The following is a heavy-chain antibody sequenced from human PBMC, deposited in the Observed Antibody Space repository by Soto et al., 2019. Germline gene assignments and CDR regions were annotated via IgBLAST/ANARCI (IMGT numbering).Heavy chain of an antibody. CDR3: ARDRDAYCSKGICSGTYFNY. V-gene: IGHV1-24*01. J-gene: IGHJ4*02. CDR1: GYTLTELA. D-gene: IGHD2-8*01. CDR2: FDLENGVT. Sequence: ASVKVSCKVSGYTLTELAIHWVRQAPGEGLEWMGGFDLENGVTIYAQRFQGRVTMTEESSADTPDMELSRLRSEDTAVYYCARDRDAYCSKGICSGTYFNYWGQGNRVTVSS.